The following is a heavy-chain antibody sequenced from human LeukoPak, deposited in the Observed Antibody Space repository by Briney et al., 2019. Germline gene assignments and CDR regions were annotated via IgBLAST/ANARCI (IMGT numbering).Heavy chain of an antibody. CDR3: ARHSSNADYYDSSGYYIYDAFDI. J-gene: IGHJ3*02. CDR2: IYYSGST. CDR1: GGSISSYY. V-gene: IGHV4-59*08. D-gene: IGHD3-22*01. Sequence: SETLSLTCTVSGGSISSYYWSWIRQPPEKGLEWIGYIYYSGSTNYNPSLKSRVTISVDTSKNQFSLKLSSVTAADTAVYYCARHSSNADYYDSSGYYIYDAFDIWGQGTMVTVSS.